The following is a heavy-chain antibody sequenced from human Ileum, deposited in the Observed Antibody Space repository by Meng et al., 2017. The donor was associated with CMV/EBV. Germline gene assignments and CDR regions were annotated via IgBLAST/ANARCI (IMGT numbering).Heavy chain of an antibody. V-gene: IGHV3-23*01. J-gene: IGHJ4*02. Sequence: GGSLRLSCAASGFTFSSYSMNWVRQAPGKGLEWVSAISGPGGSTYYADSVKGRFTISRDNSQNTLYLQMNSLRAEDTAIYFCAKGLGGSYTSFDYWGQGTLVTVSS. CDR2: ISGPGGST. D-gene: IGHD1-26*01. CDR1: GFTFSSYS. CDR3: AKGLGGSYTSFDY.